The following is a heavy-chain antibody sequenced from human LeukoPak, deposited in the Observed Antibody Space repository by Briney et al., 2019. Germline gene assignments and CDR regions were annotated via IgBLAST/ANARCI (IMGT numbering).Heavy chain of an antibody. Sequence: SETLSLTCTVSGGSIRGYYWSWVRQPAGKGLECIGRFYSTESTNYNPSVKSRVTMSIDTSKNQFSLRLSSVTAADTAVYHCAREPWSAYYDSTKRYFDSWGPGTLVTVSS. CDR2: FYSTEST. J-gene: IGHJ4*02. CDR3: AREPWSAYYDSTKRYFDS. D-gene: IGHD3-22*01. CDR1: GGSIRGYY. V-gene: IGHV4-4*07.